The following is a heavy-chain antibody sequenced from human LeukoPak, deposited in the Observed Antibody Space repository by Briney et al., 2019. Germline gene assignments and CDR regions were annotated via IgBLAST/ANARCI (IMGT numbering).Heavy chain of an antibody. Sequence: GGSLRLSCAASGFTFSSYFMHWGRQAPGKGLVWVSRINPDGTGTTYADSVEGRFTISRDNAKNTLFLQMNSLRAEDTAVYFCARTRYDGTYFDFWGQGTLVTVSS. CDR3: ARTRYDGTYFDF. CDR1: GFTFSSYF. CDR2: INPDGTGT. V-gene: IGHV3-74*01. J-gene: IGHJ4*02. D-gene: IGHD1-26*01.